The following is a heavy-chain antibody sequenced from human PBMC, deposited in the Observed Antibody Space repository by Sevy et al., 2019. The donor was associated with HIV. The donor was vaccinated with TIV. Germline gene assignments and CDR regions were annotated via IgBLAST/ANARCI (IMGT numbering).Heavy chain of an antibody. J-gene: IGHJ5*02. CDR3: AGFEYGDYTNLFDP. CDR1: GGSISSSSYY. CDR2: IYYSGSS. Sequence: SETLSLTCTVSGGSISSSSYYWGWIRQPPGKGLEWIGNIYYSGSSYYNPSLNIRFTISVVTSKNQFSLRLTSVTAPDTAVYYCAGFEYGDYTNLFDPWGQGTLVTVSS. D-gene: IGHD4-17*01. V-gene: IGHV4-39*01.